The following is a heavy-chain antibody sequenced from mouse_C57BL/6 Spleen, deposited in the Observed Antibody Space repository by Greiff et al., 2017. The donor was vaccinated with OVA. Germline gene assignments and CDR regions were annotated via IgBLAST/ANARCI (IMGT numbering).Heavy chain of an antibody. Sequence: EVKVEESGGGLVQPGGSMKLSCVASGFTFSNYWMNWVRQSPEKGLEWVAQIRLKSDNYATHYAESVKGRFTISRDDSKSSVYLQMNNLRAEDTGIYYCTGGGDLYYFDYWGQGTTLTVSS. CDR1: GFTFSNYW. D-gene: IGHD3-3*01. V-gene: IGHV6-3*01. J-gene: IGHJ2*01. CDR2: IRLKSDNYAT. CDR3: TGGGDLYYFDY.